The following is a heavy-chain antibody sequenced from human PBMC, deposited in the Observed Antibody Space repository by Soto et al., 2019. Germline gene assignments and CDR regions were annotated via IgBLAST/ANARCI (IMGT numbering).Heavy chain of an antibody. CDR1: GFTVSSNY. Sequence: EVQLVESGGGLVQPGGFLRLSCAASGFTVSSNYMSWVRQAPGKGLEWVSVIYSGGSTYYADSVKGRFTISRHNSKNTLYLQMNSLRAEDTAVYYCARAPLGTMDVWGKGTTVTVSS. V-gene: IGHV3-53*04. D-gene: IGHD7-27*01. CDR2: IYSGGST. J-gene: IGHJ6*03. CDR3: ARAPLGTMDV.